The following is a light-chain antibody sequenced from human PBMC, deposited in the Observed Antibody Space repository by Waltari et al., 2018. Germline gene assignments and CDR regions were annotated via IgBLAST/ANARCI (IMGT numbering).Light chain of an antibody. CDR2: GVT. V-gene: IGLV2-23*02. Sequence: QSALTQPASVSGSPGQSITISCTGTSSDVGSYNLLSWYQQHPGKAPKLRIYGVTQRPSGVSHRFSASKSGNTASLTISGLQAEDEADYYCCSYAGSGTLVLGGGTKLTVL. CDR1: SSDVGSYNL. J-gene: IGLJ2*01. CDR3: CSYAGSGTLV.